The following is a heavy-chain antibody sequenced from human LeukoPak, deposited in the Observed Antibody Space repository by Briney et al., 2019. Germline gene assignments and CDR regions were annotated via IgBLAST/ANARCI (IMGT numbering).Heavy chain of an antibody. Sequence: PSETLSLTCTVSGGSISSSSYYWGWIRQPPGKGLEWIGSIYYSGSTYYNPSLKSRVTISVDTSKNQFSLKLSSVTAADTAVYYCARHRRFLEYHYYYYYMDVWGKGTTVTVSS. CDR3: ARHRRFLEYHYYYYYMDV. D-gene: IGHD3-3*01. CDR1: GGSISSSSYY. CDR2: IYYSGST. V-gene: IGHV4-39*01. J-gene: IGHJ6*03.